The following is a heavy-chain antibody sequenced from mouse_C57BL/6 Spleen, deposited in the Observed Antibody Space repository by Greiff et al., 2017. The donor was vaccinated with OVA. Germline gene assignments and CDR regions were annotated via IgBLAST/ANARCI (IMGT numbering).Heavy chain of an antibody. Sequence: QVTLKESGPGILQSSQTLSLTCSFSGFSLSTSGMGVSWIRQPSGKGLEWLAHIYWDDDKRYNPSLKSRLTISKDTSRNQVFLKIPSVDTADTATYYCARDSNLGYAMDYWGQGTSVTVSS. D-gene: IGHD2-5*01. V-gene: IGHV8-12*01. CDR1: GFSLSTSGMG. CDR3: ARDSNLGYAMDY. J-gene: IGHJ4*01. CDR2: IYWDDDK.